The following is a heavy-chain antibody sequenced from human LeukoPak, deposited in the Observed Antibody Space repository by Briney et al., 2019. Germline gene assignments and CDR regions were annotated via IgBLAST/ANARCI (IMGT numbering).Heavy chain of an antibody. V-gene: IGHV3-13*01. CDR3: ARSKGLWFGELSFDY. CDR1: GFTFSSYD. D-gene: IGHD3-10*01. J-gene: IGHJ4*02. Sequence: GSLRLSCAASGFTFSSYDMHWVRQATGKGLEWVSAIGTAGDTYYPGSVKGRFTISRENAKNSLYLQMNSLRAGDTAVYYCARSKGLWFGELSFDYWGQGTLVTVSS. CDR2: IGTAGDT.